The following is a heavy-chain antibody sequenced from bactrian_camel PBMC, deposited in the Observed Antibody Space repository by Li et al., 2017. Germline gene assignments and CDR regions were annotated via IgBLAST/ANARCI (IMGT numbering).Heavy chain of an antibody. CDR1: GYILMSCA. CDR2: ISTDGST. Sequence: VQLVESGGGSVQSGGSLKLTCTASGYILMSCAMEWHRQAPGKERELVSSISTDGSTYYLGSVKGRFAISRDNAKNTVALQMSSLKPEDSAVYYCAADKVWRIIPRPIPEGSVCHNRGDEYNYWGQGTQVTVS. V-gene: IGHV3S53*01. J-gene: IGHJ4*01. CDR3: AADKVWRIIPRPIPEGSVCHNRGDEYNY.